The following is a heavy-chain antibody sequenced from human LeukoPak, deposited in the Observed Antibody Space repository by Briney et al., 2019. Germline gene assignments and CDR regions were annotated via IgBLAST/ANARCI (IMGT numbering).Heavy chain of an antibody. J-gene: IGHJ6*04. V-gene: IGHV4-61*02. D-gene: IGHD6-13*01. CDR1: GGSVNSGSYY. Sequence: PSETLSLTCTVSGGSVNSGSYYWSWIRQPAGKGLEWIGRMFTTGTINYNPSLKSRVTISVDTSKNQFTLKLSSVTAADTAVYYCARGRNLAAVGTDGAMDVWGKGTTVTVSS. CDR2: MFTTGTI. CDR3: ARGRNLAAVGTDGAMDV.